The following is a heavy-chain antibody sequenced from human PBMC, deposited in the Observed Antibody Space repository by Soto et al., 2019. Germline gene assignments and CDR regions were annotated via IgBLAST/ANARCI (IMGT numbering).Heavy chain of an antibody. CDR2: IYPGDSDT. CDR3: ARQGRITMVRGVKGHLNGMXV. V-gene: IGHV5-51*01. Sequence: GESLKISCKGSGYSFTSYWIGWVRQMPGKGLEWMGIIYPGDSDTRYSPSFQGQVTISADKSISTAYLQWSSLKASDTAMYYCARQGRITMVRGVKGHLNGMXVWSQGTTVTVSS. D-gene: IGHD3-10*01. J-gene: IGHJ6*02. CDR1: GYSFTSYW.